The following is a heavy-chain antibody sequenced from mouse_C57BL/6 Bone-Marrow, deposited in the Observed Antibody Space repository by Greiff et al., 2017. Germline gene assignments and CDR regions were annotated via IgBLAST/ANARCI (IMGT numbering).Heavy chain of an antibody. CDR2: VDPENGDT. CDR3: TTRFYYPYFDY. Sequence: EVQLQQSGAELVRPGASVKLSCTASGFNIKDDYMHWVKQRPEQGLEWIGWVDPENGDTEYASKFQGKATITADTSSNTAYLQLSSLTSEDTAVYYCTTRFYYPYFDYWGQGTTLTVSS. D-gene: IGHD2-1*01. V-gene: IGHV14-4*01. J-gene: IGHJ2*01. CDR1: GFNIKDDY.